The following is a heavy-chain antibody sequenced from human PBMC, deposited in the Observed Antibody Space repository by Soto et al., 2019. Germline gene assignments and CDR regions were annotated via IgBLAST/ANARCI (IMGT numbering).Heavy chain of an antibody. Sequence: VQLLESGGGLVQPGGSLRLSCAASGFTFSSYGMHWVRQAPGKGLEWVAVISYDGSNKYYADSVKGRFTISRDNSKNTLYLQMNSLRAEDTAVYYCAKDVTMVRGPFDPWGQGTLVTVSS. CDR2: ISYDGSNK. CDR3: AKDVTMVRGPFDP. J-gene: IGHJ5*02. CDR1: GFTFSSYG. V-gene: IGHV3-30*18. D-gene: IGHD3-10*01.